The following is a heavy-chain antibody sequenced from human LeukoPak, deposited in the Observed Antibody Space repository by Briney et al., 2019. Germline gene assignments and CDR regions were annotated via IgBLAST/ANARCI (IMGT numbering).Heavy chain of an antibody. D-gene: IGHD4-17*01. CDR1: GYGFTSYW. J-gene: IGHJ4*02. V-gene: IGHV5-51*01. CDR3: ARHESSWATVLPEDY. CDR2: IYPGDSNT. Sequence: GESLKISCKGSGYGFTSYWIGWVRQMPGKGLEWMGIIYPGDSNTRYSPSFQGQVTISADKSISTAYLQWSSLKASDTAMYYCARHESSWATVLPEDYWGQGTLVTVSS.